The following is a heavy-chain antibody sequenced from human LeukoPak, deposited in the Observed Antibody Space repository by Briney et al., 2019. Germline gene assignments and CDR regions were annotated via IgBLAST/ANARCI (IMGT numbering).Heavy chain of an antibody. CDR2: IWYDGSNK. Sequence: GRSLRLSCAASGFTFSSYGMHGVRQAPGKGLEWVVVIWYDGSNKYYADSVKGRFTISRDNSKNTLYLQMNSLRAEDTAVYYCAKEMYYYDSSGLDFDLWGRGTLVTVSS. CDR1: GFTFSSYG. V-gene: IGHV3-33*06. CDR3: AKEMYYYDSSGLDFDL. J-gene: IGHJ2*01. D-gene: IGHD3-22*01.